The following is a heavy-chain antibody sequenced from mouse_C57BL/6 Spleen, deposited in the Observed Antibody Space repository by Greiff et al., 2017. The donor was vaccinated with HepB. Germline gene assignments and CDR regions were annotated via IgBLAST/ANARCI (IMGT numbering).Heavy chain of an antibody. Sequence: VQLKQSGAEPVRPGTSVKLSCKASGYTFTSYWMHWVKQRPGQGLEWIGVIDPSDSYTNYNQKFKGKATLTVDTSSSTAYMQLSSLTSEDSAVYYCARGGTFDYWGQGTTLTVSS. V-gene: IGHV1-59*01. CDR2: IDPSDSYT. CDR1: GYTFTSYW. D-gene: IGHD2-14*01. J-gene: IGHJ2*01. CDR3: ARGGTFDY.